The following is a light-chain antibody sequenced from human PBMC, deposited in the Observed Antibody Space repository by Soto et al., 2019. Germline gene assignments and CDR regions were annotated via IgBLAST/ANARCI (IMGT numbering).Light chain of an antibody. CDR1: QSLLYTSNNKIY. J-gene: IGKJ1*01. CDR2: WAS. Sequence: DIVMTQSPDSLAVSLGERATINCKSSQSLLYTSNNKIYLAWYQQKPGQPPKLLISWASIRESGVPDRFSGSGSGTDFTLTISSLQDEDVAVYYCQQYYGPPRTFGQGTKVEIK. V-gene: IGKV4-1*01. CDR3: QQYYGPPRT.